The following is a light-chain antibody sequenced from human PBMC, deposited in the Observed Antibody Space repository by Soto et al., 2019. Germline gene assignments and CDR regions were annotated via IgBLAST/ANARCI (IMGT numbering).Light chain of an antibody. CDR1: QSVSSS. CDR2: DAS. Sequence: EIVMTQSPATLSISPGERATLSCRASQSVSSSLAWYQQRPGQAPRLLMYDASTRATGIPARFSGSGSGTEFTLTFSSLQSEDFAVYFCQQYAKWPPYPFGQGTKLEIK. CDR3: QQYAKWPPYP. J-gene: IGKJ2*01. V-gene: IGKV3-15*01.